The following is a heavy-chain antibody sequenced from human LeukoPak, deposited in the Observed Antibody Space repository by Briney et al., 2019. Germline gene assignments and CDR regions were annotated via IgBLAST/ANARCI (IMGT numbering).Heavy chain of an antibody. CDR1: GYTFTSYG. CDR2: ISAYNGNI. V-gene: IGHV1-18*01. CDR3: ARDIDYTVDY. D-gene: IGHD4-11*01. J-gene: IGHJ4*02. Sequence: ASVKVSCKASGYTFTSYGISWGRPAPGQGLWWMGWISAYNGNIHYAQHLQGRVTVTTDTSTSTAYMELRSLRSDDPAVYYCARDIDYTVDYWGRGTLVTVSS.